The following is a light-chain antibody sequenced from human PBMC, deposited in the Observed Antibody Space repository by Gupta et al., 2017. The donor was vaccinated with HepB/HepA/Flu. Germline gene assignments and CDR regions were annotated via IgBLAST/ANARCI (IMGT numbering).Light chain of an antibody. CDR3: CSYAGSSTYVV. J-gene: IGLJ2*01. Sequence: QSALTQPASVSGSPGQSITISCNGTSSDVGSYNLVSWYQQHPGKALKLMIYEVSKRPSGVSNRFSGSKSGNTASLTISGLQAEDEADYYCCSYAGSSTYVVFGGGTKLTVL. V-gene: IGLV2-23*02. CDR1: SSDVGSYNL. CDR2: EVS.